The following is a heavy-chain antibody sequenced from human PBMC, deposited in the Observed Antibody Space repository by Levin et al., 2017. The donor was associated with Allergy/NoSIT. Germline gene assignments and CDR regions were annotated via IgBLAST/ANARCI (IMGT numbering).Heavy chain of an antibody. Sequence: GGSLRLSCQGSGSIFTSYWIGWVRQMPGKGLEWMGIIYPGDSDTRYSPSFQGQVTISADKSISTAYLQWSSLKASDPAIYYCARRGTRDYYYYMDVWGKGTTVTVSS. CDR1: GSIFTSYW. D-gene: IGHD1-1*01. CDR3: ARRGTRDYYYYMDV. V-gene: IGHV5-51*01. CDR2: IYPGDSDT. J-gene: IGHJ6*03.